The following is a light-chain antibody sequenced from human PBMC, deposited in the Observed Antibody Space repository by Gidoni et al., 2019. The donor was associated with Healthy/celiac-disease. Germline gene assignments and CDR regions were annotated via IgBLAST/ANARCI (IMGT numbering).Light chain of an antibody. J-gene: IGKJ3*01. CDR2: DAS. CDR3: QQRSNWPPLFT. CDR1: QSVSSY. V-gene: IGKV3-11*01. Sequence: DIVLTQSPATLSLSPGERATLSCRASQSVSSYLAWYQQKPGQAPRILIYDASNRATGIPARFSGSGSGTDFTLTISSLEPEDFAVYYCQQRSNWPPLFTFGPGTKVEIK.